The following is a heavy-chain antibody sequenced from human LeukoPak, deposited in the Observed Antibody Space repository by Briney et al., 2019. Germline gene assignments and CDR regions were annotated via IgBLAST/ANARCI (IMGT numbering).Heavy chain of an antibody. CDR1: GFTFSSYA. CDR3: ARDVGSWGRKPFDY. V-gene: IGHV3-30*04. J-gene: IGHJ4*02. Sequence: PGGSLRLSCAASGFTFSSYAMHWVRQAPGKGLEWVAVISYDGSNKYYADSVKGRFTISRDNAKNSLYLQMNSLRAEDTAVYYCARDVGSWGRKPFDYWGQGTLVTVSS. D-gene: IGHD6-13*01. CDR2: ISYDGSNK.